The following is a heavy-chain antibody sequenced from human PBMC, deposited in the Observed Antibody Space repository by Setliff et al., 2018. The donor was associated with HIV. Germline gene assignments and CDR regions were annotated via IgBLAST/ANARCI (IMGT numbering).Heavy chain of an antibody. J-gene: IGHJ4*02. D-gene: IGHD3-16*01. CDR2: ISGSGGST. Sequence: GGSLRLSCAASGFTFSTYPMSWVRQAPGKGLEWVSGISGSGGSTYYADSVKGRFTISRDNAKNTLYLQMNGLSAEDTAVYYCARDRFRGGVGTGLAEYWGQGTLVTVSS. CDR3: ARDRFRGGVGTGLAEY. CDR1: GFTFSTYP. V-gene: IGHV3-23*01.